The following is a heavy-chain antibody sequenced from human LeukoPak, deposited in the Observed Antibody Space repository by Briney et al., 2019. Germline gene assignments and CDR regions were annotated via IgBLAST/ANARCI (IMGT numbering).Heavy chain of an antibody. V-gene: IGHV3-33*01. J-gene: IGHJ3*02. CDR2: IWYDGSNK. Sequence: GRSLRLSCAASGFTFSSYGMHWVRQAPGKGLEWVAVIWYDGSNKYYADSVKGRFTISRDNSKNTLYLQMNSLRAEDTAVYYCARDLPDVLTGYSDNAFDIWGQGTMVTVSS. CDR1: GFTFSSYG. CDR3: ARDLPDVLTGYSDNAFDI. D-gene: IGHD3-9*01.